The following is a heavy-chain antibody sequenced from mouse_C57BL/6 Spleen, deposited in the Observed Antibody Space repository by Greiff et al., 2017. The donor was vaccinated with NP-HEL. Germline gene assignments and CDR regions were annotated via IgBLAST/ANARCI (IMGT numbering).Heavy chain of an antibody. CDR1: GFTFSDYG. Sequence: EVQLQESGGGLVKPGGSLKLSCAASGFTFSDYGMHWVRQAPEKGLEWVAYISSGSSTIYYADTVKGRFTISRDNAKNTLFLQMTSLRSEDTAMYYCARPRDYDDAMDYWGQGTSVTVSS. V-gene: IGHV5-17*01. J-gene: IGHJ4*01. CDR3: ARPRDYDDAMDY. CDR2: ISSGSSTI. D-gene: IGHD2-4*01.